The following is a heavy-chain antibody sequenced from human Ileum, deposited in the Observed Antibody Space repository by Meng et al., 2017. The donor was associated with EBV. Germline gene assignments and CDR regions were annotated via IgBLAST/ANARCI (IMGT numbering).Heavy chain of an antibody. CDR3: AHTKHSSGYYYHDY. Sequence: QINLKASGPTLVEPPPTLTLTGTFSGFSLSTSGVSVGWIRQPPGKALEWLAVIYWNDDKGYSPSLKSRLTITKDTSKNQVVLTMTNMDPVDTATYYCAHTKHSSGYYYHDYWGQGTLVTVSS. CDR1: GFSLSTSGVS. D-gene: IGHD3-22*01. V-gene: IGHV2-5*01. J-gene: IGHJ4*02. CDR2: IYWNDDK.